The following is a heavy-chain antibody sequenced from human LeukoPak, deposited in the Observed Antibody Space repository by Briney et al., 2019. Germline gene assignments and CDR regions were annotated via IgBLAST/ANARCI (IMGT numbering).Heavy chain of an antibody. J-gene: IGHJ6*03. CDR3: AEFEGALLGNFYMDV. Sequence: PGGSLRLSCAVSGFTFSDFAMSWVRQAPGKGLEWVSTISGGGDNTYFADSVKGRFTISRDNSKNTLFLQMVSLRAEDTAVYYSAEFEGALLGNFYMDVWGEGTTVTVSS. CDR2: ISGGGDNT. CDR1: GFTFSDFA. V-gene: IGHV3-23*01.